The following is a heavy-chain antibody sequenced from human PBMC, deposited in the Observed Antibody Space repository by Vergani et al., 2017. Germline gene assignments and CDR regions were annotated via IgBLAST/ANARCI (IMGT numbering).Heavy chain of an antibody. CDR2: ISSSSSYI. V-gene: IGHV3-21*01. Sequence: EVQLVESGGGLVKPGGSLRLSCAASGFTFSSYSMNWVRQAPGKGLEWVSSISSSSSYIYYADSVKGRFTISRDNAKNSLYLQMNSLRAEDTAVYYCARGRSGWYAEGNWFDPWGQGTLVTVSS. D-gene: IGHD6-19*01. CDR3: ARGRSGWYAEGNWFDP. J-gene: IGHJ5*02. CDR1: GFTFSSYS.